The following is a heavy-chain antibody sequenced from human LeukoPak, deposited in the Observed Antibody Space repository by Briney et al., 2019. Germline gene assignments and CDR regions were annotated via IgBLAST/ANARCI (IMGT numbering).Heavy chain of an antibody. J-gene: IGHJ4*02. D-gene: IGHD6-13*01. CDR1: GFTFSSYG. CDR2: ISYDGSNK. V-gene: IGHV3-30*18. CDR3: AKASSSWSGEFDY. Sequence: GGSLRLSCAASGFTFSSYGMHWVRQAPGKGLEWVAVISYDGSNKYYADSVKGRFTISRDNSKNTLYLQMNSLRAEDTAVYYCAKASSSWSGEFDYWGQGTLVTVSS.